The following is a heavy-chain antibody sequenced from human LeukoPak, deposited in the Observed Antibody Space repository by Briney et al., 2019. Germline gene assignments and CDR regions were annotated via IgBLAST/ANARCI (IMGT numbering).Heavy chain of an antibody. V-gene: IGHV1-8*01. J-gene: IGHJ4*02. CDR3: ARGRLSTL. CDR2: MNPNGIAA. CDR1: GYPFIIYD. D-gene: IGHD2-2*01. Sequence: ASVKVSCKASGYPFIIYDVNWVRQAAGQGVEWLGWMNPNGIAAGYSQKFQDRVTLTMDTSTSTAYLELSSLRSEDTAVYYCARGRLSTLWGQGTLVTVSS.